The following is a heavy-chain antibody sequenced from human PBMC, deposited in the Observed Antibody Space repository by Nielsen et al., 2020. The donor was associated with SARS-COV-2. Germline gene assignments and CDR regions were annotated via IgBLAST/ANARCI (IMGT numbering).Heavy chain of an antibody. J-gene: IGHJ3*02. CDR1: GFTFSSYS. CDR3: ARLIAAHDAFDI. V-gene: IGHV3-21*04. CDR2: ISSSSSYI. Sequence: GGSLRLSCAASGFTFSSYSMNWVRQAPGKGLEWVSSISSSSSYIYYADSVKGRFTISRDNSKNTLYLQMNSLRAEDTAVYYCARLIAAHDAFDIWGQGTMVTVSS. D-gene: IGHD6-13*01.